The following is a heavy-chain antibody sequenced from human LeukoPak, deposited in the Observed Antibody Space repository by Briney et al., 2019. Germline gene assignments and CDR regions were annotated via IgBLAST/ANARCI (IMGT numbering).Heavy chain of an antibody. CDR3: ARDLSMDV. CDR2: ISSSSSTI. J-gene: IGHJ6*03. V-gene: IGHV3-48*01. CDR1: GFTFSSYS. Sequence: GGSLRLSCAASGFTFSSYSMNWVRQAPGKGLEWVSYISSSSSTIYYADSLKGRFTISRDNAKNSLYLQMNSLRAEDTAVYYCARDLSMDVWGKGTTVTVSS.